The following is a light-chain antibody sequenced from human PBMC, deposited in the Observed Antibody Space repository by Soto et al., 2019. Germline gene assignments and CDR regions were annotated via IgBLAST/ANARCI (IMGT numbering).Light chain of an antibody. Sequence: EIVMTQSPGTLSVSLGERVILSCRASQSIGTTVDWYQHKPGQAPRLLIYDASTRAAGVPARFRGSRSGTDFTLTISSLQSEDLGFYYCHQYNTWPRTFGQGTRVDIK. CDR3: HQYNTWPRT. J-gene: IGKJ1*01. CDR2: DAS. V-gene: IGKV3-15*01. CDR1: QSIGTT.